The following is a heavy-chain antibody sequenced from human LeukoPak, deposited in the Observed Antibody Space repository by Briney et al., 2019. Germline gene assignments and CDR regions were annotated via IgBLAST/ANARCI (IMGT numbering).Heavy chain of an antibody. Sequence: GGSLRLSCAASGFTFSDYYMSWIRQAPGKGLEWVSYISSSGSTIYYADSVKGRFTISRDNAKNSLYLQMNSLRAEDTAVYYCAREIRYCSGGSCYSVWFDPWGQGTLVTVSS. V-gene: IGHV3-11*01. CDR2: ISSSGSTI. CDR3: AREIRYCSGGSCYSVWFDP. CDR1: GFTFSDYY. D-gene: IGHD2-15*01. J-gene: IGHJ5*02.